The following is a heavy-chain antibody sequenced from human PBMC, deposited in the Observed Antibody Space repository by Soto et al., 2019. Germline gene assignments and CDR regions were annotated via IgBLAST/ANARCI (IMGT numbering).Heavy chain of an antibody. J-gene: IGHJ3*02. CDR3: ASLIVVVTPNDAFDI. CDR2: INPSGGST. CDR1: GYTFTSYY. D-gene: IGHD3-22*01. Sequence: ASVKVSCKASGYTFTSYYMHWVRQAPGQGLEWMGIINPSGGSTSYAQKFQGRVSMTRDTSTSTVYMELSSLRSEDTAVYYCASLIVVVTPNDAFDIWGQGTMVTVS. V-gene: IGHV1-46*01.